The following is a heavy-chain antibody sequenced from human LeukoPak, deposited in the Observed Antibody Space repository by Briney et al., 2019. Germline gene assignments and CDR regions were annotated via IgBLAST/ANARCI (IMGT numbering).Heavy chain of an antibody. J-gene: IGHJ5*02. V-gene: IGHV4-38-2*02. CDR3: ARELTGSGRHRVNWFDP. D-gene: IGHD3-10*01. CDR1: GYSISSGYY. Sequence: SETLSLTCTVSGYSISSGYYWGWIWQLPGKGLEWIGEINHSGSTNYNPSLKSRVTISVDTSKNQFSLKLSSVTAADTAVYYCARELTGSGRHRVNWFDPWGQGTLVTVSS. CDR2: INHSGST.